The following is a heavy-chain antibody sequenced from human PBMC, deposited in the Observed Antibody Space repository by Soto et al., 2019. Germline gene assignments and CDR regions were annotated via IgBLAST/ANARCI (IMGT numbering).Heavy chain of an antibody. Sequence: SETLSLTCTVSGGSISSYYWSWIRQPPGKGLEWIGYIYYSGSTNYNPSLKSRVTISVDTSKNQFSLKLSSVTAADTAVYYCSGSGSYSRKDLAYGMDVWGQGTTVTVSS. D-gene: IGHD3-10*01. V-gene: IGHV4-59*01. J-gene: IGHJ6*02. CDR3: SGSGSYSRKDLAYGMDV. CDR1: GGSISSYY. CDR2: IYYSGST.